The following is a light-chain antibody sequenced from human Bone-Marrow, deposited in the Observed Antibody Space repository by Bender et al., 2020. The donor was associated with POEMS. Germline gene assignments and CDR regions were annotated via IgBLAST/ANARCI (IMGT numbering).Light chain of an antibody. V-gene: IGLV1-44*01. CDR2: INN. Sequence: QSVLTQPPSASGTPGQRVTISCSGSSSNMGTNPVNWYRQLPGTAPKLLIYINNQRPSGVPDRFSGSKSGTSASLAISGLQSEDEADYYCAAWEDSLNGWVFGGGTKLTVL. CDR1: SSNMGTNP. CDR3: AAWEDSLNGWV. J-gene: IGLJ3*02.